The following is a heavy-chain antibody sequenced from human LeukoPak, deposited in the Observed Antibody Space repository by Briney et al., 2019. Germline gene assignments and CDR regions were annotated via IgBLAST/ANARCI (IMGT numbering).Heavy chain of an antibody. V-gene: IGHV3-30-3*01. CDR2: ISYDGSNK. Sequence: WGSLRLSCAASGFTFSSYAMHWVRQAPGKGLEWVAVISYDGSNKYYADSVKGRFTISRDNSKNTLYLQMNSLRAEDTAVYYCARGGGYDFWSGYYSYDYGMDVWGQGTTVTVSS. D-gene: IGHD3-3*01. J-gene: IGHJ6*02. CDR1: GFTFSSYA. CDR3: ARGGGYDFWSGYYSYDYGMDV.